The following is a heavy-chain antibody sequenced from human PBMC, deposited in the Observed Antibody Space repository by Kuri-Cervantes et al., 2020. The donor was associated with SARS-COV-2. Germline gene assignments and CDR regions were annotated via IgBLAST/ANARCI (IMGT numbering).Heavy chain of an antibody. Sequence: SETLSLTCTVSGGSISSYYWSWIRQPPGKGLEWIGYIYYSGSTNYNPSLKSRVTISVDTSKNQSSLKLSSVTAADTAVYYCATSPGLSGTQYFDYWGQGTLVTVSS. V-gene: IGHV4-59*08. D-gene: IGHD4/OR15-4a*01. J-gene: IGHJ4*02. CDR1: GGSISSYY. CDR3: ATSPGLSGTQYFDY. CDR2: IYYSGST.